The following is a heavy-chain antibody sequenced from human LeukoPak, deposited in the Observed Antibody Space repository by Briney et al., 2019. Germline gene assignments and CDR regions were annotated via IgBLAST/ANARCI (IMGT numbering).Heavy chain of an antibody. CDR3: ARENNGGYGDDAFDI. CDR1: GGTFSSYA. D-gene: IGHD4-17*01. V-gene: IGHV1-69*05. J-gene: IGHJ3*02. Sequence: SVKVSCKASGGTFSSYAISWVRQAPGQGLEWVGGIIPIFGTANYAQKFQGRVTITTDESTSTAYMELSSLRSEDTAVYYCARENNGGYGDDAFDIWGQGTMVTVSS. CDR2: IIPIFGTA.